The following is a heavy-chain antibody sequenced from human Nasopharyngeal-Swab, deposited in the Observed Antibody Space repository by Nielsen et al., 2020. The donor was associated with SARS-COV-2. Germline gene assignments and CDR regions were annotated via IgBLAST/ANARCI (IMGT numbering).Heavy chain of an antibody. J-gene: IGHJ4*02. CDR3: ASLPILPSKFDY. Sequence: GESLKISCAVSELTVSSTYMSWVRQAPGKGLEWVSAIGGNGARTHYADSVRGRFIISRDNSKNTLYLQMNSLRAEDTAVYYCASLPILPSKFDYWGQGTLVTVSS. CDR1: ELTVSSTY. CDR2: IGGNGART. V-gene: IGHV3-53*05.